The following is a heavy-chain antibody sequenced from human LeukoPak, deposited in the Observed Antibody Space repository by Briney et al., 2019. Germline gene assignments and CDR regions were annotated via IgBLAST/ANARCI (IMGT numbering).Heavy chain of an antibody. V-gene: IGHV3-33*01. CDR3: SRGIGGYFESLFDY. J-gene: IGHJ4*02. Sequence: PGGSLRLSCAASGYNFSVYGMHWVRQAPGEGLEWVAVIWYDGTNTYYADSVKGRFTISRDTSENTLYMQMHSLRAEDTAVYYCSRGIGGYFESLFDYWGQGTLVTVSS. D-gene: IGHD2-15*01. CDR1: GYNFSVYG. CDR2: IWYDGTNT.